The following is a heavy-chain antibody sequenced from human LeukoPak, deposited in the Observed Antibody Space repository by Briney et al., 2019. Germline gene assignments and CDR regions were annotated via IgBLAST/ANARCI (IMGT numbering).Heavy chain of an antibody. V-gene: IGHV3-30-3*01. Sequence: ASXFTFSSYAMHWVRQAPGKGLEWVAXISXDGSNKYYADSVKGRFTISRDNSKNTLYLQMNSLRAEDTAVYYCASQGIGYCSSTSCYRGGGYYYYGMDVWGQGTTVAVSS. J-gene: IGHJ6*02. D-gene: IGHD2-2*02. CDR2: ISXDGSNK. CDR1: XFTFSSYA. CDR3: ASQGIGYCSSTSCYRGGGYYYYGMDV.